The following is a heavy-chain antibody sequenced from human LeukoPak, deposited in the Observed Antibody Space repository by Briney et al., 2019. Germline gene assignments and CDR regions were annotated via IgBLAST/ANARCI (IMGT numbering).Heavy chain of an antibody. D-gene: IGHD3-22*01. CDR3: ARGTPYNYGSTGYYYFDS. V-gene: IGHV4-4*07. CDR1: GGSMIDYY. Sequence: SETLSLTCTVSGGSMIDYYWSFVRQSAGKGLEWMGRIHTSGTTFFNPSLKGRITMSLDTSKNQFSLSLSSVTAADTAVYYCARGTPYNYGSTGYYYFDSWGPGTLVTVSS. J-gene: IGHJ4*02. CDR2: IHTSGTT.